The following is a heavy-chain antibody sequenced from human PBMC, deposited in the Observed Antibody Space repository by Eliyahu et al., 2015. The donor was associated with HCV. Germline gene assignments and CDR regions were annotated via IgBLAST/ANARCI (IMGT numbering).Heavy chain of an antibody. CDR1: GXTXSXYG. J-gene: IGHJ4*02. CDR2: ISYDGSNK. V-gene: IGHV3-30*18. CDR3: AKDPSDIVVVPAAMDHDY. Sequence: QVQLVXSGGGVVQPGRSLRLSCAXSGXTXSXYGMHWVRQAPGKGLEWVAVISYDGSNKYYADSVKGRFTISRDNSKNTLYLQMNSLRAEDTAVYYCAKDPSDIVVVPAAMDHDYWGQGTLVTVSS. D-gene: IGHD2-2*01.